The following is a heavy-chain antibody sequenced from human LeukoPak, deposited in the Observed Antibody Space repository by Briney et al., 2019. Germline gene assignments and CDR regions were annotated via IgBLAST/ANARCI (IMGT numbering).Heavy chain of an antibody. CDR2: ISSSSSYI. Sequence: GGFLRLSCAAWGLTFIIYSINWGGQAPCTGLPWVSSISSSSSYIYYADSVKGRFTISRDNAKNSLYLQMNSLRAEDTAVYYCVLTSSSWTFDYWGQGTLVTVSS. CDR1: GLTFIIYS. V-gene: IGHV3-21*01. D-gene: IGHD6-13*01. J-gene: IGHJ4*02. CDR3: VLTSSSWTFDY.